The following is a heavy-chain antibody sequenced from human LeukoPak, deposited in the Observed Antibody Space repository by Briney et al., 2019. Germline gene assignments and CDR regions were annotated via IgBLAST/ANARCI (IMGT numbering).Heavy chain of an antibody. CDR2: INHSGST. J-gene: IGHJ5*02. D-gene: IGHD3-3*01. CDR1: GGSFSGYY. V-gene: IGHV4-34*01. Sequence: ASETLSLTCAVYGGSFSGYYWSWIRQPPGKGLEWIGEINHSGSTNYHPSLKSRVTISVDTSKNQFSLKLRSVTAADTAVYYCARAGLRFLEWSWFDPWGQGTLVTVSS. CDR3: ARAGLRFLEWSWFDP.